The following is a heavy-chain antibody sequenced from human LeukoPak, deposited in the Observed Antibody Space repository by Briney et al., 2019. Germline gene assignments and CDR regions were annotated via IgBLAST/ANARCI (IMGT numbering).Heavy chain of an antibody. V-gene: IGHV1-18*04. D-gene: IGHD5-18*01. J-gene: IGHJ4*02. CDR1: GYTFTGYY. CDR3: ARVRSLQLCLLDVDY. Sequence: GASVKVSCKASGYTFTGYYMHWVRQAPGQGLEWMAWISAYNGNTNYAQKLQGRVTMTTDTSTSTAYMELRSLRSDDTAVYYCARVRSLQLCLLDVDYWGQGTLVTVSS. CDR2: ISAYNGNT.